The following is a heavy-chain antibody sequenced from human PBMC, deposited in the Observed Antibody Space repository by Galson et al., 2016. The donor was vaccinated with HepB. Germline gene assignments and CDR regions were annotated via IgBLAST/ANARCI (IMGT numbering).Heavy chain of an antibody. CDR3: ARIAADGSTFDY. CDR2: INQDGSVE. V-gene: IGHV3-7*03. D-gene: IGHD6-13*01. J-gene: IGHJ4*02. CDR1: GFSIRNHW. Sequence: SLRLSCAASGFSIRNHWMSWVRQAPGKGLEWVANINQDGSVEKYADSVRGRFTVFKDNAKNSVYPQLNSLSADDTAMFYCARIAADGSTFDYWDQRTLVTVSS.